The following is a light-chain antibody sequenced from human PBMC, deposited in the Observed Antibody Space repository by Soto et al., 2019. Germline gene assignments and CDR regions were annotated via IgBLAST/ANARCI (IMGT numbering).Light chain of an antibody. CDR1: SSDVGGYNY. CDR3: SSYAGSNNFV. V-gene: IGLV2-8*02. CDR2: EVS. Sequence: QSVMTQPPSASRTPGQSVTISCTGTSSDVGGYNYVSWYQQHPGKAPKLMIYEVSERPSGVPDRFSGSKSSNTASLTVSGFQAEDGADYYCSSYAGSNNFVFGTGTNFAVL. J-gene: IGLJ1*01.